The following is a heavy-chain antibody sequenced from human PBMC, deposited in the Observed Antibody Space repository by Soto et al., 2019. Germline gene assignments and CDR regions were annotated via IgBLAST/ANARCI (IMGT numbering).Heavy chain of an antibody. CDR2: IWYDGSNK. CDR1: GFTFTNYG. J-gene: IGHJ5*02. D-gene: IGHD4-17*01. V-gene: IGHV3-33*01. CDR3: ARDSDYGANSGWLDP. Sequence: PGGSLRLSCAASGFTFTNYGMHWVRQAPGKGLEWVAVIWYDGSNKHYADSVKGRFSISRDQKKNTLDLQMNSLRAEDTAVYYCARDSDYGANSGWLDPWGQGTLVTVSS.